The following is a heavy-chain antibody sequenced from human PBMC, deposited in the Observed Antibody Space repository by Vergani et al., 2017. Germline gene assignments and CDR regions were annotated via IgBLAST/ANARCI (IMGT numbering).Heavy chain of an antibody. Sequence: EVQLLEFGGGLVQPGGSLRLSCAASGFTFSSYAMSWVRQAPGKGLEWVSAISGSGGSTYYADSVKGRFTISRDNSKNTLYLQMNSLRAEDTAVYYCAKMDSSGYWEDYWGQGTLVTVSS. CDR2: ISGSGGST. CDR3: AKMDSSGYWEDY. CDR1: GFTFSSYA. D-gene: IGHD3-22*01. J-gene: IGHJ4*02. V-gene: IGHV3-23*01.